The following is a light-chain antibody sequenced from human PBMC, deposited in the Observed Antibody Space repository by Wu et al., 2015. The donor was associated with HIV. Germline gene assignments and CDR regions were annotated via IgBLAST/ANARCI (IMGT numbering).Light chain of an antibody. CDR3: QQRSNWPCT. V-gene: IGKV3-11*01. Sequence: EIVLTQSPATLSLSPGERATLSCRASESVSSCLAWYQQKPGQAPRLLIYDASNRATGISARFSGSGSGTDFTLTISSLEPEDFAVYYCQQRSNWPCTFGQGTKLEIK. CDR1: ESVSSC. J-gene: IGKJ2*02. CDR2: DAS.